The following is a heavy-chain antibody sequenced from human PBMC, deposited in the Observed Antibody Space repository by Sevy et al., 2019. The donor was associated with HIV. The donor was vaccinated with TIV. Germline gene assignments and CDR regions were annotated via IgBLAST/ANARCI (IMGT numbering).Heavy chain of an antibody. Sequence: SETLSLTCTVSGGSISSGNYYWHWIRQPPGKGLEWIGYISYTGNTYYNPSLKSPVTISVDTSNNQFSLRLTSVTAADTAVYYCAREGYDSSGYYYPYFDYWGQGTLVTVSS. CDR1: GGSISSGNYY. J-gene: IGHJ4*02. CDR3: AREGYDSSGYYYPYFDY. D-gene: IGHD3-22*01. V-gene: IGHV4-30-4*01. CDR2: ISYTGNT.